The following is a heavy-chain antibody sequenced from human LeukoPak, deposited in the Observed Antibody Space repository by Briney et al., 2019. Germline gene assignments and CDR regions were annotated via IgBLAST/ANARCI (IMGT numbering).Heavy chain of an antibody. Sequence: SGTLSLTCTVSGGSISSYYWSWIRQPPGKGLEWIGYIYYSGSTNYNPSLKSRVTISVDTSKNQFSLKLSSVTAADTAVYYCARDSRNYYGSGNYIWAFDIWGQGTMVTVSS. CDR1: GGSISSYY. V-gene: IGHV4-59*01. J-gene: IGHJ3*02. D-gene: IGHD3-10*01. CDR3: ARDSRNYYGSGNYIWAFDI. CDR2: IYYSGST.